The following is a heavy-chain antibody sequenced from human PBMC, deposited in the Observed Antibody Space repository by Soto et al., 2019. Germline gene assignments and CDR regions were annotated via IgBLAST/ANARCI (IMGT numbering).Heavy chain of an antibody. V-gene: IGHV4-34*01. CDR1: GGSFSGYY. CDR3: ARGQGTMVRGVIHRFDP. CDR2: INHSGST. Sequence: SETLSLTCAVYGGSFSGYYWSWIRQPPVKGLEWIGEINHSGSTNYNPSLKSRVTISVDTSKNQFSLKLSSVTAADTAVYYCARGQGTMVRGVIHRFDPWGQGTLVTVSS. J-gene: IGHJ5*02. D-gene: IGHD3-10*01.